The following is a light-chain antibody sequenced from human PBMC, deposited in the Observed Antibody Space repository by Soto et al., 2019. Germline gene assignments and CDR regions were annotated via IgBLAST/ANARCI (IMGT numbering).Light chain of an antibody. Sequence: QSALTQPPSASGSPGQSVTISCTGTSSDVGGYNFVSWYQQHPGKAPKLMIYEVSKRPSGVPDRFSGSKSGNAASLTVSGLQGEDEADYYCSSYAGSKSFVFGGGTQLTVL. CDR3: SSYAGSKSFV. J-gene: IGLJ2*01. CDR2: EVS. V-gene: IGLV2-8*01. CDR1: SSDVGGYNF.